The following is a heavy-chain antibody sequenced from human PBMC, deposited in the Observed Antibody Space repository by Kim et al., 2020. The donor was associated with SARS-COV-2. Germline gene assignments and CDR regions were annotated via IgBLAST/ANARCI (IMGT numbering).Heavy chain of an antibody. CDR2: VYYSGTT. CDR3: ARPELFGTSWYGDAFDI. V-gene: IGHV4-39*01. CDR1: GGSVSSSSYY. Sequence: SETLSLTCTVSGGSVSSSSYYWGWIRQPPGKGLEWIWSVYYSGTTYYNPSLTSRVTISVDTSKNQFSLRLNSVTAADTAVYYCARPELFGTSWYGDAFDIWGQGTMVTVSS. J-gene: IGHJ3*02. D-gene: IGHD6-13*01.